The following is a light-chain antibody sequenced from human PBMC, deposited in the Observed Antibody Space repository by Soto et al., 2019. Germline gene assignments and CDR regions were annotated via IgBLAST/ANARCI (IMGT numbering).Light chain of an antibody. CDR3: SSFTSTNTWL. V-gene: IGLV2-14*01. Sequence: QSVLTQPASVSGSPGQSITISCTGTNSDVGGYEYVSWFQQHPGKAPKLMIYEVTNRPSGVSNRFSGSKSGNTASLTISGLQAEDEADYYCSSFTSTNTWLFGGGTKLTVL. CDR2: EVT. J-gene: IGLJ3*02. CDR1: NSDVGGYEY.